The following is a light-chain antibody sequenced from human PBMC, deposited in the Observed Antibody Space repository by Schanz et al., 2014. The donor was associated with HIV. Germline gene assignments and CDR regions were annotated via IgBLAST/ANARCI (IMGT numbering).Light chain of an antibody. J-gene: IGLJ3*02. Sequence: QSVLTQPPSASGSPGQSVTISCTGTSSDIGGSKYFFWYQQHPGKAPKLIIYEVNKRPSGVPDRFSGSRSGNTASLTVSGLQAEDEADYYCNSYVGNSVWVFGGGTKLTVL. CDR3: NSYVGNSVWV. V-gene: IGLV2-8*01. CDR1: SSDIGGSKY. CDR2: EVN.